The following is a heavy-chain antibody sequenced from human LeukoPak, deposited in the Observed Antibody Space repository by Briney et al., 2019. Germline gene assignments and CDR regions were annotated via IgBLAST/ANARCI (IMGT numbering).Heavy chain of an antibody. V-gene: IGHV4-34*01. CDR3: ARSYNRVELLYY. CDR1: GGSFSGYY. Sequence: SETLSLTCAVCGGSFSGYYWSWIRQPPGKGLEWIGEINHTGSTNYNPSLKSRVTISVDTSKNQFSLKLSSVTAADTAVYYCARSYNRVELLYYWGQGTLVTVSS. J-gene: IGHJ4*02. CDR2: INHTGST. D-gene: IGHD3-10*01.